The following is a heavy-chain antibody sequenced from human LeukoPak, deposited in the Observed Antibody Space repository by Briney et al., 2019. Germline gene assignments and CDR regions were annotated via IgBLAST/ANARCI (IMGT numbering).Heavy chain of an antibody. CDR3: ARAYYYDSSGYSYGESFDY. Sequence: GASVKVSCKASGYTFTSYGISWVRQAAGQGLEWMGLISAYNGNTNYAQKLQGRVTMTTDTSTSTAYMELRSLRSDDTAVYYCARAYYYDSSGYSYGESFDYWGQGIVVTVSS. CDR1: GYTFTSYG. J-gene: IGHJ4*02. V-gene: IGHV1-18*01. CDR2: ISAYNGNT. D-gene: IGHD3-22*01.